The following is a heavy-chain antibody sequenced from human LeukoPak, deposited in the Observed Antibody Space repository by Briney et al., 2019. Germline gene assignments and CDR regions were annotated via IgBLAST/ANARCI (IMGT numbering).Heavy chain of an antibody. D-gene: IGHD2-2*01. CDR3: AKLYHPYTGRYYFDY. Sequence: KTGGSLRLSCAASGFTFSSYAMSWVRQAPGKGLEWVSAISGSGGSTYYADSVKGRFTISRDNSKNTLYLQMNSLRAEDTAVYYCAKLYHPYTGRYYFDYWGQGTLVTVSS. CDR1: GFTFSSYA. J-gene: IGHJ4*02. CDR2: ISGSGGST. V-gene: IGHV3-23*01.